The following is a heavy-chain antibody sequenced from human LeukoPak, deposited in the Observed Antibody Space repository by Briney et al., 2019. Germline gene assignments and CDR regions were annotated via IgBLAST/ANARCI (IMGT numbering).Heavy chain of an antibody. J-gene: IGHJ5*02. CDR2: IKHSGTY. Sequence: PSEPLSLTCAVYGGPFSGYYWSWIRQPPGKGLEWIGEIKHSGTYNSNPSLNSRATISVNTTKTLFSLKLSSVPAADTAVYYGTRGLVMGATLRIHWFDPWGQGTLVTVSS. CDR1: GGPFSGYY. V-gene: IGHV4-34*01. CDR3: TRGLVMGATLRIHWFDP. D-gene: IGHD1-26*01.